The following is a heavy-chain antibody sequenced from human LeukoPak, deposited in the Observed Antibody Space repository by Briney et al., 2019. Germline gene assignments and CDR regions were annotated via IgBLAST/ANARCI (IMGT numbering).Heavy chain of an antibody. CDR1: GGSISSSSYY. Sequence: SETLSLTCTVSGGSISSSSYYWGWIRQPPGKGLEWIGSIYYSGSTYYNPSLKSRVTISVDTSKNQFSLKLSSVTAADTAVYYCARAVLTTITAFEIWGQGTMVTVSS. CDR2: IYYSGST. CDR3: ARAVLTTITAFEI. V-gene: IGHV4-39*07. J-gene: IGHJ3*02. D-gene: IGHD5-12*01.